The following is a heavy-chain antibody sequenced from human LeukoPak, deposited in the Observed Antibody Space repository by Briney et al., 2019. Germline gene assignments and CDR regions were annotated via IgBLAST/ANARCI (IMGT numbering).Heavy chain of an antibody. D-gene: IGHD3-10*01. CDR3: ARVGGDWFDP. CDR1: GGSMSGYY. CDR2: ISDSGNT. V-gene: IGHV4-59*12. Sequence: SETLSLTCTVSGGSMSGYYWSWIRQPPGTGLEWIGYISDSGNTGYNPSLKSRVTMSVDTSKNQFSLKLTSVSAADTAVYFCARVGGDWFDPWGQGILVTVSS. J-gene: IGHJ5*02.